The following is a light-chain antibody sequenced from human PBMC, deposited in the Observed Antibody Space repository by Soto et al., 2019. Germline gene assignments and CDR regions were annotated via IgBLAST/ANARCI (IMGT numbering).Light chain of an antibody. J-gene: IGKJ4*01. Sequence: DIQMTQSPSSVYASVGDRVTITCRASQDINNWLAWYQQKPGKAPKLLIYAASTLQSGVPSRFSGSGSGTDFTLTISSLQPEDFATYSCQQANSFQLTFGGGTRVEIK. V-gene: IGKV1-12*01. CDR1: QDINNW. CDR2: AAS. CDR3: QQANSFQLT.